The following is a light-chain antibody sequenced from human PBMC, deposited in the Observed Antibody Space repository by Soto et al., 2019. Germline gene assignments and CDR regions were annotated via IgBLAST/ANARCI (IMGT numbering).Light chain of an antibody. Sequence: QSVLTQPASASGSPGQSITIPRTGTGTDVGAYDYVSWYQQHPGKAPKLVIYDVNNRPSGVSSRFSSSKSGNTASLTISGLQAEDEADYYCSSYTSSSIVYVFGTGTTVTVL. J-gene: IGLJ1*01. CDR2: DVN. CDR1: GTDVGAYDY. CDR3: SSYTSSSIVYV. V-gene: IGLV2-14*03.